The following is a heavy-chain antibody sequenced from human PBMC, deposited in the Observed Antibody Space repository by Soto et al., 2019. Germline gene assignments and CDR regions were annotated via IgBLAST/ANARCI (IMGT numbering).Heavy chain of an antibody. J-gene: IGHJ4*02. V-gene: IGHV1-46*01. Sequence: GASVKVSCKASGYTFTHYYIHWVRRAPGQGLEWMGIINPNGGITTYAQKFRAGFSMTRDTSTSTVYLELSSLRSEDSAVYYCATSVNSAMAFDYWGQGTLVTVSS. CDR1: GYTFTHYY. CDR3: ATSVNSAMAFDY. D-gene: IGHD5-18*01. CDR2: INPNGGIT.